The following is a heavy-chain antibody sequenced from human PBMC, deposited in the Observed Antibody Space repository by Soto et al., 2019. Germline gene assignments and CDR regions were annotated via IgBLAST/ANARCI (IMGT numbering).Heavy chain of an antibody. Sequence: SVKVSCQGSGGTFNRYTITWVRQAPGQGLEWMGRIIPMFGIASYAQNFQGRVTITADKSTSTAYMELSSLRSEDTAVYYCARVTPPSSTYDAFDIWGEGTMVTLSS. CDR3: ARVTPPSSTYDAFDI. V-gene: IGHV1-69*02. J-gene: IGHJ3*02. CDR2: IIPMFGIA. D-gene: IGHD5-18*01. CDR1: GGTFNRYT.